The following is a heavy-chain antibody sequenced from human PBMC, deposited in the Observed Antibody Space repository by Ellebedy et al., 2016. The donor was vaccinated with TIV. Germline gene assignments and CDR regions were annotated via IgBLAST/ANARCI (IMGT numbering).Heavy chain of an antibody. J-gene: IGHJ4*02. V-gene: IGHV3-73*01. CDR3: AKGRGGGSDSSAPRYYFDY. CDR1: GFTFSGSA. CDR2: IRSKANSYAT. Sequence: PGGSLRLSCAASGFTFSGSAMHWVRQASGKGLEWVGRIRSKANSYATAYAASVKGRFTISRDDYKNTAYLQINSLRAEEPAIYYGAKGRGGGSDSSAPRYYFDYWGLGTLVTVSS. D-gene: IGHD3-22*01.